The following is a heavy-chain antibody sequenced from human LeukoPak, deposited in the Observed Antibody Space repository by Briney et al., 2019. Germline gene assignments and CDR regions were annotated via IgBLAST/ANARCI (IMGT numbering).Heavy chain of an antibody. J-gene: IGHJ5*02. V-gene: IGHV1-69*04. D-gene: IGHD2-2*01. Sequence: ASVKVSCKASGGTFSSYAISWVRQAPGQGLEWMGRIIPILGIANYAQKFQGRVTITADKSTSTAYMELSSLRSEDTAVYYCATTGSYCSSTSCYVDWFDPWGQGTLVTVSS. CDR3: ATTGSYCSSTSCYVDWFDP. CDR1: GGTFSSYA. CDR2: IIPILGIA.